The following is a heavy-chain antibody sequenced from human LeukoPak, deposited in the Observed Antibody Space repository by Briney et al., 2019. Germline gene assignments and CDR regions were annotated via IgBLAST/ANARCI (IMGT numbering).Heavy chain of an antibody. J-gene: IGHJ3*02. CDR1: GFTFSSYA. Sequence: GGSLRLSCAASGFTFSSYAMSWVRQAPGKGLEWVSAISGSGGSTYYADSVKGRFTISRDNSKNTLYLQMNSLRAEDTAVYYCAKDRIVVVPAAQDAFDIWGQGTMVTVSS. CDR3: AKDRIVVVPAAQDAFDI. CDR2: ISGSGGST. V-gene: IGHV3-23*01. D-gene: IGHD2-2*01.